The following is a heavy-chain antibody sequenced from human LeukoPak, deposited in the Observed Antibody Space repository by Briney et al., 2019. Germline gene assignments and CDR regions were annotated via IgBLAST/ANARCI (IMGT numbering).Heavy chain of an antibody. CDR2: IHTSGTT. Sequence: SETLSLTCTVSGGSINGYFRTWLRQSAGAGLECIGRIHTSGTTYYNPSLKSRVSMSVDTSNNKFSLRLNSVTAADTAVYYCARDPPGHGRYSDYWGQGALVTVSS. V-gene: IGHV4-4*07. D-gene: IGHD1-14*01. CDR3: ARDPPGHGRYSDY. J-gene: IGHJ4*02. CDR1: GGSINGYF.